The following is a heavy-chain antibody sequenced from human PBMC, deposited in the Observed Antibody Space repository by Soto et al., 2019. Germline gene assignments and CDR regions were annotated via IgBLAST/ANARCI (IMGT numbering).Heavy chain of an antibody. V-gene: IGHV6-1*01. J-gene: IGHJ5*02. CDR1: GDSVSSNSAA. CDR2: TYYRSKWYN. D-gene: IGHD2-15*01. CDR3: ERGGGPCRGGSCYCFAP. Sequence: SQTLSLTCAISGDSVSSNSAAWNWIRQSPSRGLEWLGRTYYRSKWYNDYAVSVKSRITINPDTSKNQFSLQLNSVTPEDTAVYYCERGGGPCRGGSCYCFAPWGQGTLVTVSS.